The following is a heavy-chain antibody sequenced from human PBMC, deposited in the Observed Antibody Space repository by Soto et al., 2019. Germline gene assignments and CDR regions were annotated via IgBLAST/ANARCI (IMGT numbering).Heavy chain of an antibody. V-gene: IGHV4-59*01. J-gene: IGHJ4*02. Sequence: QVQLQESGPGLVKPSETLSLTCTVSGGSISSYYWSWIRQPPGKGLEWIGYIYYSGSTNYNPSLKSRVTISVDTSKNQFSLKLSSVTAADTAVYYCARDGYYDDSSGYQRVYYFDYWGQGTLVTVSS. CDR1: GGSISSYY. D-gene: IGHD3-22*01. CDR2: IYYSGST. CDR3: ARDGYYDDSSGYQRVYYFDY.